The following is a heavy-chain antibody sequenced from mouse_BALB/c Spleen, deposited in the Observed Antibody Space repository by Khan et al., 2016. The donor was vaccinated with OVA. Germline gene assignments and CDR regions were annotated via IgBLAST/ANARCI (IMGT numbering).Heavy chain of an antibody. CDR3: ARKIYDGYSYAMDY. V-gene: IGHV5-9-4*01. CDR2: ITTGGSYT. J-gene: IGHJ4*01. D-gene: IGHD2-3*01. Sequence: EVQRVESGGGLVKPGGSLKLSCAASGFTFSSYAMSWVRQSPEKRLEWVAEITTGGSYTYYPDTVTGRSTISRDNAKNTLYLEMSSLRSEDTAMYYCARKIYDGYSYAMDYWGQGTSVTISS. CDR1: GFTFSSYA.